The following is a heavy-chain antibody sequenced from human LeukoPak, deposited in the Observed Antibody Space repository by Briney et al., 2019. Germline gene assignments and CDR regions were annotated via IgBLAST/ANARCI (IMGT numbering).Heavy chain of an antibody. CDR3: ARIPDYYDFWSGYYGYYYYMDV. D-gene: IGHD3-3*01. J-gene: IGHJ6*03. V-gene: IGHV3-21*01. CDR2: ISSSSSCI. Sequence: GGSLRLSCTGAGFTFGDYAMNWFRQAPGKGLDWVSSISSSSSCIYYADSVKGRFTISRDNAKNSLYLQMNSLRAEDTAVYYCARIPDYYDFWSGYYGYYYYMDVWGKGTTVTVSS. CDR1: GFTFGDYA.